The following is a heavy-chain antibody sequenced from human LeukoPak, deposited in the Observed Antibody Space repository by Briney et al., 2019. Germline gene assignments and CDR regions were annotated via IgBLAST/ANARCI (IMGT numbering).Heavy chain of an antibody. CDR1: GFTFSSYA. D-gene: IGHD2-15*01. Sequence: GGSLRLSCAASGFTFSSYAMSWVRQAPGKGLEWVSAISGSGGSTYYADSVKGRFTISRDNSKNTLYLQMNSLRAEDTAVYYCAKDLARGCSGGSCYFDYWGQGTLVTVSS. CDR3: AKDLARGCSGGSCYFDY. J-gene: IGHJ4*02. CDR2: ISGSGGST. V-gene: IGHV3-23*01.